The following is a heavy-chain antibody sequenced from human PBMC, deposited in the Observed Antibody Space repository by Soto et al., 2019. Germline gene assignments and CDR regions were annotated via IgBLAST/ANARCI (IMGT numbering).Heavy chain of an antibody. D-gene: IGHD5-12*01. V-gene: IGHV4-59*08. Sequence: QVQLQESGPGLVKPSETLSLTCTVSGGSISSYYWSWIRQPPGKGLEWIGYIYYSGSTNYNPSLKSRVPISVDTSKNQFSLKLSSVTAADTAVYYCARRNGYSGYVVFDYWGQGTLVTVSS. J-gene: IGHJ4*02. CDR1: GGSISSYY. CDR3: ARRNGYSGYVVFDY. CDR2: IYYSGST.